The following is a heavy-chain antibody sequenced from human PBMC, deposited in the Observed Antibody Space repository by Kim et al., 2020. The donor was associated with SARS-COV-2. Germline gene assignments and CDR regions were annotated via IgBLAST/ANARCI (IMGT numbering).Heavy chain of an antibody. V-gene: IGHV4-39*01. J-gene: IGHJ4*02. CDR3: ARRRIAAAAFDY. D-gene: IGHD6-13*01. Sequence: YHNPSLKSRVTISVDTSKNQFSLKLSSVTAADTAVYYCARRRIAAAAFDYWGQGTLVTVSS.